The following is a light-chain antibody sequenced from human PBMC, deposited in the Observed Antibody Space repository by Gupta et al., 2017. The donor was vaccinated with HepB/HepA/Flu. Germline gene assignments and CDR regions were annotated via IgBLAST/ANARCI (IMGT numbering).Light chain of an antibody. CDR3: AAWDDSLNGVV. Sequence: QSVLTQPPSVSGTPGQRVTISCSGSSSKIGSSTVNWYQQLPGTAPKLLMYSNNQRPSGAPDRFSGSKSGTSASLAISGLQSEDEADYYCAAWDDSLNGVVFGGGTRLTVL. CDR2: SNN. J-gene: IGLJ3*02. V-gene: IGLV1-44*01. CDR1: SSKIGSST.